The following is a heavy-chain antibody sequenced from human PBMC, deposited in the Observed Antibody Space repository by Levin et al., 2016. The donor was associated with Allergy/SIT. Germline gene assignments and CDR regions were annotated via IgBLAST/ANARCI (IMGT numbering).Heavy chain of an antibody. CDR2: IWYDGSNK. CDR1: GFTFSSYG. Sequence: GESLKISCAASGFTFSSYGMHWVRQAPGKGLEWVAVIWYDGSNKYYADSVKGRFTISRDNSKNTLYLQMNSLRAEDTAVYYCARGSQWDSSGYYGEYWGQGTLVTVSS. V-gene: IGHV3-33*01. J-gene: IGHJ4*02. D-gene: IGHD3-22*01. CDR3: ARGSQWDSSGYYGEY.